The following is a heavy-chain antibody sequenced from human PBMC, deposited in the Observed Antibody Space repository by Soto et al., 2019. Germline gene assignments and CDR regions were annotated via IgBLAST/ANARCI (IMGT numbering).Heavy chain of an antibody. CDR1: GGSFSGYY. CDR2: INHSGST. J-gene: IGHJ4*02. D-gene: IGHD2-21*02. V-gene: IGHV4-34*01. Sequence: QVQLQQWGAGLLKPSETLSLTCAVYGGSFSGYYWSWIRQPPGKGLGWIGEINHSGSTNYNPSLKSRVTISVDTSKNQFSLKLSSVTAADTAVYYCARGGEHIVVVTAIPKYYFDYWGQGTLVTVSS. CDR3: ARGGEHIVVVTAIPKYYFDY.